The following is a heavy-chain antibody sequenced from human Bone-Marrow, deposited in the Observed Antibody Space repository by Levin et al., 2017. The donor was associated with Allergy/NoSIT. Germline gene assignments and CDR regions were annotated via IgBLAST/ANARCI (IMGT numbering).Heavy chain of an antibody. J-gene: IGHJ4*02. CDR2: IYHTGAT. V-gene: IGHV4-30-4*01. Sequence: SETLSLTCTVSGGSLSSGDYYWSWIRQPPGKGLEWIGYIYHTGATYYNPSLKTRPTMSVDTSKNQFSLHLNSVTGAGTAVYYSGRRNRGIDDWGQGTLVTVYS. CDR1: GGSLSSGDYY. CDR3: GRRNRGIDD.